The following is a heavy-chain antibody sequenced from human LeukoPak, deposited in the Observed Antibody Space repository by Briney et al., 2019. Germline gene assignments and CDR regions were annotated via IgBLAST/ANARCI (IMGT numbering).Heavy chain of an antibody. CDR3: ARESTAGYNSSWYGFRN. J-gene: IGHJ1*01. V-gene: IGHV3-7*01. CDR2: INRDGSEK. D-gene: IGHD6-13*01. Sequence: GGSLRLSCAASGFTFSGYWRSWVRQAPGKGLEWVANINRDGSEKYYVDSVKGRFTISRDNAKNSLFLQMGSLRVEDTAVYYCARESTAGYNSSWYGFRNWGQGTLVSVSS. CDR1: GFTFSGYW.